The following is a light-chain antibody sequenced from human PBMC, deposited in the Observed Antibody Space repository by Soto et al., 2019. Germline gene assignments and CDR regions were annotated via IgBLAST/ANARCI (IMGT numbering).Light chain of an antibody. CDR1: KNDIGVYDF. V-gene: IGLV2-8*01. CDR2: EVV. Sequence: SALTQPPSASGSPGQSVTISCTGTKNDIGVYDFVSWYQHHPGKAPRLIIYEVVQRPSGVPDRFPGSKSGNTASLTVSGLQAADEGDYFCKSYAGSNTYVFGSGTKVTVL. J-gene: IGLJ1*01. CDR3: KSYAGSNTYV.